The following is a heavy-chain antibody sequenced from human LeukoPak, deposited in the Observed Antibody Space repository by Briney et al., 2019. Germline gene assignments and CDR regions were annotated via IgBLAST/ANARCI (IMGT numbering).Heavy chain of an antibody. Sequence: GGSLRLSCAASGFTFSSYWMSWVRQAPGKGLEWVANIKQDGSEKYYVDSVKGRFTISRDNAKNSLYLQMNSLRAEDTAVYYCARDREQLWPTFDYWGQGTLVTVSS. D-gene: IGHD5-18*01. V-gene: IGHV3-7*01. J-gene: IGHJ4*02. CDR1: GFTFSSYW. CDR3: ARDREQLWPTFDY. CDR2: IKQDGSEK.